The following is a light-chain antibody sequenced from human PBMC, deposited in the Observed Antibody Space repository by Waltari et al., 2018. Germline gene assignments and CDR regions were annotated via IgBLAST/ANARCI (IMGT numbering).Light chain of an antibody. CDR2: EDN. Sequence: QSALTQPASVSGSRGQSITISCTGTNPDVGTYNLVSWYQQHPGTAPKLMIYEDNNRPSGVSSRFSGSRSGNTASLTISGLQPEDEADYYCCSYAGSWVFGGWTKLTVL. J-gene: IGLJ3*02. V-gene: IGLV2-23*01. CDR3: CSYAGSWV. CDR1: NPDVGTYNL.